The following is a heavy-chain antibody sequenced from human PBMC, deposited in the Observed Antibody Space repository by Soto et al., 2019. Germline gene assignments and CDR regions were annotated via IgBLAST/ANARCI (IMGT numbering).Heavy chain of an antibody. J-gene: IGHJ6*02. CDR1: GGSFSGYY. CDR2: INHSGST. D-gene: IGHD1-26*01. V-gene: IGHV4-34*01. CDR3: ARGRGGIVGATIPNYYYYYGMDV. Sequence: PXGTLSLTCAVYGGSFSGYYWSGIRQPPGKGLEWIGEINHSGSTNYNPSLKSRVTISVDTSKNQFSLKLSSVTAADTAVYYCARGRGGIVGATIPNYYYYYGMDVWGQGTTVTVSS.